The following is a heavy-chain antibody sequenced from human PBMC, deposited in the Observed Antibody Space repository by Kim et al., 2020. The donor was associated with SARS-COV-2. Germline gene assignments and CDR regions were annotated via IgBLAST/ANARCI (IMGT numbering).Heavy chain of an antibody. J-gene: IGHJ5*02. V-gene: IGHV3-74*01. Sequence: GRGTFYADYVKGRFTISRDNAKNTVYLQMYSLRAEDTAVYYCVKGGASWGQGTLVTVAS. CDR3: VKGGAS. CDR2: GRGT.